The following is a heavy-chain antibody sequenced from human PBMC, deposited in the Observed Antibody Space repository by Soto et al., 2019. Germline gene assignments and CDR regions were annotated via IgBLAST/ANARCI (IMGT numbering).Heavy chain of an antibody. J-gene: IGHJ4*02. Sequence: SETLSLTCTVSGGTISNSNHYWAWIRQPPGKGLEWIGSVYYSGSTYYNPSLKSRLTISVDTFTNQFSLRLNSVTAADTAVYYCARPSDATGYFDYWGQGTLVTVSS. V-gene: IGHV4-39*01. CDR1: GGTISNSNHY. CDR2: VYYSGST. CDR3: ARPSDATGYFDY. D-gene: IGHD2-15*01.